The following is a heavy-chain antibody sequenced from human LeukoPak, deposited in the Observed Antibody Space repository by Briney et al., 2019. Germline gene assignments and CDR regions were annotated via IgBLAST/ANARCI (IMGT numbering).Heavy chain of an antibody. CDR3: AKGYGDYGRSASWFDP. J-gene: IGHJ5*02. CDR1: GYTFTGYY. Sequence: ASVKVSCKASGYTFTGYYMHWVRQAPGQGLEWMGWINPNSGGTNYAQKLQGRVTMTTDTSTSTAYMELRSLRSDDTAVYYCAKGYGDYGRSASWFDPWGQGTLVTVSS. D-gene: IGHD4-17*01. CDR2: INPNSGGT. V-gene: IGHV1-2*02.